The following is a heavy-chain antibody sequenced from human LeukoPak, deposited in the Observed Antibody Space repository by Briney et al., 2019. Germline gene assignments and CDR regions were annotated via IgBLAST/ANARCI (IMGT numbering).Heavy chain of an antibody. D-gene: IGHD3-22*01. Sequence: ASVKVSCKASGYTFTSYAMHWVRQAPGQRLEWMGWINAGNGYTKYSQEFQGRVTITRDTSASTAYMQLRSLRSDDTAVYYCARHRSMIVVVTIDAFDIWGQGTMVTVSS. CDR2: INAGNGYT. V-gene: IGHV1-3*01. J-gene: IGHJ3*02. CDR3: ARHRSMIVVVTIDAFDI. CDR1: GYTFTSYA.